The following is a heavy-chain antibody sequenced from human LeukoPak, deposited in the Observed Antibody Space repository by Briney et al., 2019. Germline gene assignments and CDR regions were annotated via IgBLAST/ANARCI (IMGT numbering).Heavy chain of an antibody. D-gene: IGHD2-2*01. J-gene: IGHJ4*02. V-gene: IGHV4-39*07. Sequence: SETLSLTCSVSGDSIASTIYYWGWIRQPPGKGLEWIGEIYHSGSTNYNPSLKSRVTISVDTSKNQFSLKLSSVTAADTAVYYCARDSRWGQGTLVTVSS. CDR3: ARDSR. CDR1: GDSIASTIYY. CDR2: IYHSGST.